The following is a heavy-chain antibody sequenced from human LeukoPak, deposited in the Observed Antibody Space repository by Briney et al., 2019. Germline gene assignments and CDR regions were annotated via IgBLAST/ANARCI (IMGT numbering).Heavy chain of an antibody. Sequence: SVKVSCKASGGTFSSYAISWVRQAPGQGLEWMGGIIPIFGTANYAQKFQGRVTITTDKSTSTDYMELSSLRSEDTAVYYCARGDVDYYDSSGYSYWGQGTLVTVSS. CDR2: IIPIFGTA. J-gene: IGHJ4*02. V-gene: IGHV1-69*05. CDR1: GGTFSSYA. D-gene: IGHD3-22*01. CDR3: ARGDVDYYDSSGYSY.